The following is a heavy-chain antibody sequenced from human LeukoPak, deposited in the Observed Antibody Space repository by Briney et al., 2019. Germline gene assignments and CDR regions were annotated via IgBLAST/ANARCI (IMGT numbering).Heavy chain of an antibody. Sequence: PSQTLSLTCTVSGGSISSGSYYWSWIRQPAGKGLEWIGHIYTSGSTNYNPSLKSRVTISADTSKNQFSLKLSSVTAADTAVYYCARRNGLRGVVDYWGQGTLVTVSS. V-gene: IGHV4-61*09. CDR1: GGSISSGSYY. D-gene: IGHD2-8*01. CDR3: ARRNGLRGVVDY. J-gene: IGHJ4*02. CDR2: IYTSGST.